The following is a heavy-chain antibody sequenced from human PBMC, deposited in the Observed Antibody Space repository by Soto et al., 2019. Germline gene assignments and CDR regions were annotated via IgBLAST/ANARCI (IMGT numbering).Heavy chain of an antibody. Sequence: PSETLSLTCTVSGGSITNYYWSWIRQPPGKGLEWIGYIYSSGGTSYHPSLRSRVTISVDTSKNQLSLKLTSVTAADTAVYYCARDNGDYGGDAFDIWGQGTMVT. J-gene: IGHJ3*02. D-gene: IGHD4-17*01. CDR3: ARDNGDYGGDAFDI. V-gene: IGHV4-59*01. CDR1: GGSITNYY. CDR2: IYSSGGT.